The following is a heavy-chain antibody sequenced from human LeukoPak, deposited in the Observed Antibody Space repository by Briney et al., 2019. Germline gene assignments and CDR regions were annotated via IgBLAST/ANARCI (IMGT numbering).Heavy chain of an antibody. Sequence: ASVKVSCKASGGTFSSYAISWVRQAPGQGLEWMGGIIPIFGTANYAQKSQGRVTITTDESTSTAYMELSSLRSEDTAVYYCARAVYDILTGYYANWGQGTLVTVSS. J-gene: IGHJ4*02. CDR3: ARAVYDILTGYYAN. CDR1: GGTFSSYA. D-gene: IGHD3-9*01. CDR2: IIPIFGTA. V-gene: IGHV1-69*05.